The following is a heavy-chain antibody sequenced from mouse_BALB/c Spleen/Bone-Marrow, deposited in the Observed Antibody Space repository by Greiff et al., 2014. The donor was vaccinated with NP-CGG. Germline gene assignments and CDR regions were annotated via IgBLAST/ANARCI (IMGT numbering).Heavy chain of an antibody. V-gene: IGHV1-9*01. Sequence: VQLQQSGAELMKPGASVKISCKTFGYTFSSYWIEWVKQRPGHGLEWIGEILPGSGSTNSNEKFKGKATFTADTSSNTAYMQLSSLTSEDSAVYYCARELGLRLAYWGQGTLVTVSA. CDR1: GYTFSSYW. D-gene: IGHD3-1*01. CDR3: ARELGLRLAY. J-gene: IGHJ3*01. CDR2: ILPGSGST.